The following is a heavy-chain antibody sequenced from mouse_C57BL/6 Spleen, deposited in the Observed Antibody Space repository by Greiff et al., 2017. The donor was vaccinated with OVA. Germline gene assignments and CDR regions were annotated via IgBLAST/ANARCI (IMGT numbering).Heavy chain of an antibody. CDR3: ARDLGYGNYYAMDY. V-gene: IGHV3-6*01. D-gene: IGHD2-1*01. Sequence: DVKLVESGPGLVKPSQSLSLTCSVTGYSITSGYYWNWIRQFPGNKLEWMGYISYDGSNNYNPSLKNRISITRDTSKNQFCLKLKSVTTEDTATYYCARDLGYGNYYAMDYWGQGTSVTVSS. J-gene: IGHJ4*01. CDR1: GYSITSGYY. CDR2: ISYDGSN.